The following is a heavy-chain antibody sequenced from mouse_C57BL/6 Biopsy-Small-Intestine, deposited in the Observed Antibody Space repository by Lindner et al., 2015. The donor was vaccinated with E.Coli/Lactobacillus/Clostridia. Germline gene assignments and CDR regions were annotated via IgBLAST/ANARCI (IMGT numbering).Heavy chain of an antibody. J-gene: IGHJ3*01. CDR2: IYPRDGST. Sequence: VQLQESGPEVVKPGASVMLSCKASGYTFTSYDMNWVKQRPGQGLEWIGWIYPRDGSTKYNEKFKGKATLTVDTSSSTVYMEFYSLTSDDSAVYFCARAPHYYGTMRLAYWGPRGLWSLSLQ. V-gene: IGHV1-85*01. CDR3: ARAPHYYGTMRLAY. D-gene: IGHD1-1*01. CDR1: GYTFTSYD.